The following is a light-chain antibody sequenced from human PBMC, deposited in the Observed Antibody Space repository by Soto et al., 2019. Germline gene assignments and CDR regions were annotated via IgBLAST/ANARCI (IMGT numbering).Light chain of an antibody. CDR1: SSDVGGYNY. CDR3: SSYTSSSTQV. V-gene: IGLV2-14*01. CDR2: EVS. J-gene: IGLJ1*01. Sequence: QSALTQPASVSGSPGQSITISCTGTSSDVGGYNYVSWYQQHPGKAPKLMIYEVSNRPSGDSNRFSGSKSGNTASLTISGLQAEDEADYYCSSYTSSSTQVFGTGTKVT.